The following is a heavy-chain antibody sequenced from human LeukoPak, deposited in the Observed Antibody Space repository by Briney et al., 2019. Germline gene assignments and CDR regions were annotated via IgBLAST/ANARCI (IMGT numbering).Heavy chain of an antibody. J-gene: IGHJ4*02. CDR1: GFTFGDDA. V-gene: IGHV3-49*03. Sequence: GGSLRLSCTASGFTFGDDAMSWFRQAPGKGRGWGGLIRSKAYGGTTEYAASVKGRFTISRDDSKSIAYLQMNSLKTEDTAVYYCTRSMDYYDSSGYYYWGQGTLVTVSS. CDR2: IRSKAYGGTT. CDR3: TRSMDYYDSSGYYY. D-gene: IGHD3-22*01.